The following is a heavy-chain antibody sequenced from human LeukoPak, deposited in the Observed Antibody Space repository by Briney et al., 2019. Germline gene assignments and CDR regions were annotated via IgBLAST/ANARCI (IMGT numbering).Heavy chain of an antibody. CDR1: GGSFSGYY. CDR3: ARGGRIQLWAPFDY. V-gene: IGHV4-34*01. J-gene: IGHJ4*02. D-gene: IGHD5-18*01. CDR2: INHSGST. Sequence: PSETLSLTCAVYGGSFSGYYWSWIRQPPGKGLEWIGEINHSGSTNYNPSLKSRVTISVDTSKNQFSLKLSSVTAADTAVYYCARGGRIQLWAPFDYWGQGTLVTVSS.